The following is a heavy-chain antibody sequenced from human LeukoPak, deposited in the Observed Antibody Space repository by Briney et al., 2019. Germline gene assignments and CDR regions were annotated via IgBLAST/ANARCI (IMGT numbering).Heavy chain of an antibody. D-gene: IGHD2-2*01. V-gene: IGHV3-23*01. CDR3: AKEPREYCSSTSCPNWFDS. Sequence: SGGSLRLSCAASGFTFNNYAMSWVSLAPGEGLEWVSAISASGGTTYYADSVKGRFTISRDNSENTLFLQMHSLRAEDTAVYYCAKEPREYCSSTSCPNWFDSWGQGNLVTVSS. J-gene: IGHJ5*01. CDR2: ISASGGTT. CDR1: GFTFNNYA.